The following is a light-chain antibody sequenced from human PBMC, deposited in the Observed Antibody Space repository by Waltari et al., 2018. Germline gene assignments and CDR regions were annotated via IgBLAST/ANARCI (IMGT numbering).Light chain of an antibody. CDR2: GAS. J-gene: IGKJ1*01. CDR3: QHHFRLPVT. Sequence: IMLTQSPGTLSLSPGERATLSCRASQSISRYLAWYQQKPGQAPRLLIYGASTRATGIPDRFSGSGSGTDFSLTISGLEPEDSAVYDCQHHFRLPVTFGQGTKVEIK. CDR1: QSISRY. V-gene: IGKV3-20*01.